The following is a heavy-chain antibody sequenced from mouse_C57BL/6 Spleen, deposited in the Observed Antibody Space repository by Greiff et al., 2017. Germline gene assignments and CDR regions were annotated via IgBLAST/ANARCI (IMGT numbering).Heavy chain of an antibody. Sequence: QVQLQQPGAELVKPGASVKLSCKASGYTFTSYWMHWVKQRPGRGLEWIGRIDPNSGGTKYNEKFKSKATLTVDKPSSTAYMQLSSLTSEDSAVYYGARSSSMVTTEDAMDYWGQGTSVTVSS. CDR2: IDPNSGGT. CDR1: GYTFTSYW. V-gene: IGHV1-72*01. J-gene: IGHJ4*01. CDR3: ARSSSMVTTEDAMDY. D-gene: IGHD2-2*01.